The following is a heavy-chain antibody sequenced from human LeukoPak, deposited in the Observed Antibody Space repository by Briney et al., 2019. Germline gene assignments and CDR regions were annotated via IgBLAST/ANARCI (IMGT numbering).Heavy chain of an antibody. CDR1: GGSISSYF. D-gene: IGHD3-10*01. J-gene: IGHJ4*02. CDR2: IYYSGST. V-gene: IGHV4-59*06. Sequence: SETLSLTCTVSGGSISSYFWSWIRQHPGKGLEWIGYIYYSGSTYYNPSLKSRLTISVDTSENKFSLKLSSVTAADTAVYYCARVDTVVRGVIRYDYWGQGTLVTVSS. CDR3: ARVDTVVRGVIRYDY.